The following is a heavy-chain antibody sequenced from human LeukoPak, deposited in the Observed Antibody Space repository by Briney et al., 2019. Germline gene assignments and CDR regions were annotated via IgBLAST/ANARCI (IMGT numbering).Heavy chain of an antibody. V-gene: IGHV1-8*01. J-gene: IGHJ5*02. D-gene: IGHD6-19*01. CDR3: ARAEQWRGENWFDP. Sequence: ASVKVSCKASGYTFTSYDINWVRQATGQGLEWMGWMNPNSGNTGYAQKFQGRVTMTRNTSISTAYMELSSLRSEDTAVYYCARAEQWRGENWFDPWGQGTLVTVSS. CDR2: MNPNSGNT. CDR1: GYTFTSYD.